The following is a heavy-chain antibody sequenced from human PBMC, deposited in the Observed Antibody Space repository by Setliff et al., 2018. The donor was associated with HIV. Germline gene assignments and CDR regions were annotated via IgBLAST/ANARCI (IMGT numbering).Heavy chain of an antibody. V-gene: IGHV5-10-1*01. Sequence: GESLKISCKGSGYSFTSYWITWVRQMPGKGLEWMGRIDPSDSYTNYSPSLQGHVTISVDKSISTAYLQWSSLEASDTAMYYCARAYGSGSYYDLGGFDPWGQGTLVTVSS. J-gene: IGHJ5*02. CDR1: GYSFTSYW. D-gene: IGHD3-10*01. CDR2: IDPSDSYT. CDR3: ARAYGSGSYYDLGGFDP.